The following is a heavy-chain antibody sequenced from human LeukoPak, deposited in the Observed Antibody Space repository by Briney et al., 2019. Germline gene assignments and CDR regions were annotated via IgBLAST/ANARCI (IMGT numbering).Heavy chain of an antibody. Sequence: PGGSLRLSCAASGFTFRNYAMSRVRQAPGKGLESVSVIDGGGGPTYYADSVKGRFTISRDNSKNTLYLQMNSLRAEDVAVYFCAKNSGYNWQYFFDYWGQGTLVTVSS. CDR3: AKNSGYNWQYFFDY. CDR2: IDGGGGPT. CDR1: GFTFRNYA. J-gene: IGHJ4*02. D-gene: IGHD6-25*01. V-gene: IGHV3-23*01.